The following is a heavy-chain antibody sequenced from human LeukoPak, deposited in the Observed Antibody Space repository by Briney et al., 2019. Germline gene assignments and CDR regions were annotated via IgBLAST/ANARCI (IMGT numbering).Heavy chain of an antibody. Sequence: GGSLRLSCAASGFTFSSYAMSWVRQAPGKGLEWVAVISYDGSNKYYADSVKGRFTISRDNSKNTLYLQMNSLRAEDTAVYYCARDLYDFWSGMDVWGQGTTVTVSS. J-gene: IGHJ6*02. CDR3: ARDLYDFWSGMDV. CDR1: GFTFSSYA. D-gene: IGHD3-3*01. CDR2: ISYDGSNK. V-gene: IGHV3-30-3*01.